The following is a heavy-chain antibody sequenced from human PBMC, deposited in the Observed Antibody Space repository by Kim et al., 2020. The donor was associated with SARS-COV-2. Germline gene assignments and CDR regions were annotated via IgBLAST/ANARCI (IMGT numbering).Heavy chain of an antibody. CDR3: ARGPYDYGSGSYYSSGFDI. CDR1: GLTVSSNY. J-gene: IGHJ3*02. D-gene: IGHD3-10*01. Sequence: GGSLRLSCAASGLTVSSNYMTWVRQAPGKGLEWVSVIYSSGSTYYADSVKGRFTISRDNSKNTLYLQMNSLRAEDTAVYYCARGPYDYGSGSYYSSGFDIWGQGTMVTVSS. CDR2: IYSSGST. V-gene: IGHV3-53*01.